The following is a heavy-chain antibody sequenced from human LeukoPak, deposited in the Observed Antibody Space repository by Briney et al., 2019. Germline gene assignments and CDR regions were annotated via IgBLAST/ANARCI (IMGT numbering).Heavy chain of an antibody. CDR3: ARDWGWDFWSGPHAFDI. V-gene: IGHV4-61*02. J-gene: IGHJ3*02. D-gene: IGHD3-3*01. CDR1: GGSISSGSYY. Sequence: KTSQTLSLTCTVSGGSISSGSYYWSWLRQPAGKELVWIGRIYTSGSTNYNPSLKSRVTISVDTSKNQFSLKLSSVTAADTAVYYCARDWGWDFWSGPHAFDIWGQGTMVTVSS. CDR2: IYTSGST.